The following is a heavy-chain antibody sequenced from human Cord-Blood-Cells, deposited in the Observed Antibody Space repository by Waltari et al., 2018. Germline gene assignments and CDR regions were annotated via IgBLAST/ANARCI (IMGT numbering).Heavy chain of an antibody. V-gene: IGHV4-39*01. J-gene: IGHJ4*02. Sequence: QLQLQESGPGLVKPSETLSLTCTVSGGSISSSSYYWGWIRQPPGKGLEWIGSIYYSGSTYHNPSLKSRCTIAVDTSKNQFSLKLSSVTAADTAVYYCASRLGSGYDYWGQGTLVTVSS. CDR1: GGSISSSSYY. CDR3: ASRLGSGYDY. D-gene: IGHD3-3*01. CDR2: IYYSGST.